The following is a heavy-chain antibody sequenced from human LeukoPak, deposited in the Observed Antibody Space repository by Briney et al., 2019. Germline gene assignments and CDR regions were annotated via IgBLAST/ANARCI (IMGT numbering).Heavy chain of an antibody. Sequence: GGSLRLSCAASGFNFDDYAMHWVRQAPGKGLEWVSGISWNSGSIGYADSVKGRFTISRDNAKNSLYLQMNSLRAEDTALYYCAKAENYDILTGCFDYWGQGTLVTVSS. J-gene: IGHJ4*02. CDR1: GFNFDDYA. CDR2: ISWNSGSI. D-gene: IGHD3-9*01. V-gene: IGHV3-9*01. CDR3: AKAENYDILTGCFDY.